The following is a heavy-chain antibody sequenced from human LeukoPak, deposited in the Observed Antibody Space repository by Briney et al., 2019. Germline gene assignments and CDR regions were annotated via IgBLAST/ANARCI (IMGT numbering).Heavy chain of an antibody. CDR3: ARDRAID. V-gene: IGHV3-33*01. CDR1: GFTFTSYG. J-gene: IGHJ4*02. D-gene: IGHD5-24*01. Sequence: PGGSLRVSCAPSGFTFTSYGMHGVGQAPGKGLEWVAVICYDGSNKYYADSVKGRFTISRDDSKNTLYLQMNSLRAEGTAVYYCARDRAIDWGQGTLVTVSS. CDR2: ICYDGSNK.